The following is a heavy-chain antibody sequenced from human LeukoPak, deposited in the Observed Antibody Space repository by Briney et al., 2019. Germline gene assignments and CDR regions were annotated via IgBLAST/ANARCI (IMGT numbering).Heavy chain of an antibody. CDR3: ARQVVEWLRRGYPENWFDP. J-gene: IGHJ5*02. D-gene: IGHD5-12*01. Sequence: SETLSLTCLVSSGSVSSYYWTWIRQPPGKGLEWIGYIYYSGSTNYNPSLKSRVTISVDTSKNQFSLKLSSVTAADTAVYYCARQVVEWLRRGYPENWFDPWGQGTLVTVSS. V-gene: IGHV4-59*08. CDR2: IYYSGST. CDR1: SGSVSSYY.